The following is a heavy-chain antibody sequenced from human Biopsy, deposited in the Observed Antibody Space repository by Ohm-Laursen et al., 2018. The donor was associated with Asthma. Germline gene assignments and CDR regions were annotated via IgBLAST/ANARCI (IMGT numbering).Heavy chain of an antibody. CDR3: VRKAGSCISRTCYSLDF. J-gene: IGHJ4*02. Sequence: ASVKVSCKSLGGTFNTHVIGWVRQAPGQGLEWMGGINSVFGTTTYPQKFQDRVTITADDSTSTVYMELSSLRSEDTAVYYCVRKAGSCISRTCYSLDFWGQGTLVTVSS. CDR2: INSVFGTT. V-gene: IGHV1-69*13. CDR1: GGTFNTHV. D-gene: IGHD2-2*01.